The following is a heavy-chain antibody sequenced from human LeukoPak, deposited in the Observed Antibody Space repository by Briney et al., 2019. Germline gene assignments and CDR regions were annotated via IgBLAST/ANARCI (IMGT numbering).Heavy chain of an antibody. D-gene: IGHD3-10*01. Sequence: SSSGSTIYQADSVKGRFTISRDNAKNSLYLQMNSLRAEDTAVYYCARAYYYGSGSYRFPMNVWGKGTTVTISS. CDR3: ARAYYYGSGSYRFPMNV. J-gene: IGHJ6*03. V-gene: IGHV3-48*03. CDR2: SSSGSTI.